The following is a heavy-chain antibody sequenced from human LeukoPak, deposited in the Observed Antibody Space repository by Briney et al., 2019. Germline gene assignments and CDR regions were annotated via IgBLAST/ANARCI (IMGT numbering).Heavy chain of an antibody. Sequence: SGGSLRLSCAASGFTFSSYAMHWVRQAPGKGLEWVAVISYDGSNKYYADSVKGRFTISRDNSKNTLYLQMNSLRAEDTAVYYCARRPKVGATYYFDYWGQGTLVTVSS. V-gene: IGHV3-30-3*01. CDR1: GFTFSSYA. CDR3: ARRPKVGATYYFDY. D-gene: IGHD1-26*01. J-gene: IGHJ4*02. CDR2: ISYDGSNK.